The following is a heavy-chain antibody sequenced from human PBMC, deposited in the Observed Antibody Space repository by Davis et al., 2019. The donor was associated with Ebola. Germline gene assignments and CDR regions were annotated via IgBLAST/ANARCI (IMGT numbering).Heavy chain of an antibody. CDR2: IYYSGST. CDR1: GGSISSYY. V-gene: IGHV4-59*01. CDR3: ARDTSTTGWGIDY. J-gene: IGHJ4*02. D-gene: IGHD6-19*01. Sequence: SETLSLTCTVSGGSISSYYWSWIRQPPGKGLEWIGYIYYSGSTNYNPSLKSRVTISVDTSKNQFSLKLSSVTAADTAVYYCARDTSTTGWGIDYWGQGTVVTVSS.